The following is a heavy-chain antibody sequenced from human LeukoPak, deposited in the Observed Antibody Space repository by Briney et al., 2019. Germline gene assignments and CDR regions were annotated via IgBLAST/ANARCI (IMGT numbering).Heavy chain of an antibody. CDR3: ARDPLWFGEFALDS. J-gene: IGHJ4*02. CDR2: IYYSGST. D-gene: IGHD3-10*01. CDR1: GGSISGYY. V-gene: IGHV4-59*01. Sequence: SETLSLTCTVSGGSISGYYWSWIRQPPGKGLEWIGYIYYSGSTNYNPSLKSRVTISVDTSKNQFSLKLSSVTAADTAVYYCARDPLWFGEFALDSWGQGTLVTVSS.